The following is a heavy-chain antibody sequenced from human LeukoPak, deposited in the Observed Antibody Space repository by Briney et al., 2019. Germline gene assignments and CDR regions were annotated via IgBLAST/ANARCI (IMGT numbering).Heavy chain of an antibody. J-gene: IGHJ5*02. CDR3: ARAQDVVVPAAMTWFDP. V-gene: IGHV1-69*13. Sequence: EASVKVSCKASGYTFTSYGISWVRQAPGQGLEWMGGIIPIFGTANYAQKFQGRVTITADESTSTAYMELSSLRSEDTAVYYCARAQDVVVPAAMTWFDPWGQGTLVTVSS. CDR1: GYTFTSYG. CDR2: IIPIFGTA. D-gene: IGHD2-2*01.